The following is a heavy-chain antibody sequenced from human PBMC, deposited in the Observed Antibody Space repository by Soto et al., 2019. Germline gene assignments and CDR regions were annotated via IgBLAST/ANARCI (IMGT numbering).Heavy chain of an antibody. J-gene: IGHJ2*01. Sequence: EAQLVESGDALVQPGGSLRVSCEGSGFTFSTYGMHWVRQAPGKGLEFVSSTSGSGRRTSYADSVQGRFIMSRDNSKKTPYLPMGSLRIKDPGVFSCARVRGDYENWTFDLWGRGSLVTVSS. CDR1: GFTFSTYG. V-gene: IGHV3-64*02. CDR2: TSGSGRRT. D-gene: IGHD4-17*01. CDR3: ARVRGDYENWTFDL.